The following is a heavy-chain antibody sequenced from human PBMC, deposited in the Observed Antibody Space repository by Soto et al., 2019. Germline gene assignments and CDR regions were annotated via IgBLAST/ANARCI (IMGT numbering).Heavy chain of an antibody. CDR1: GYTFTTYG. J-gene: IGHJ6*02. CDR2: ISAYNGHT. V-gene: IGHV1-18*01. Sequence: ASVKVSCKASGYTFTTYGITWVRQAPGQGLEWMGWISAYNGHTNSAQKLQDRVTMTTDTSTSTAYMDLRSLRSDDTAVYYCARGQGEYCSRGSCYANYYYSGMDVWGQGTTVTVSS. D-gene: IGHD2-15*01. CDR3: ARGQGEYCSRGSCYANYYYSGMDV.